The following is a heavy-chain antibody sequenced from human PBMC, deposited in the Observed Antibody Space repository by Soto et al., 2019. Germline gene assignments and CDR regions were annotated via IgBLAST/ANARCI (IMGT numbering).Heavy chain of an antibody. Sequence: SVKVSCKASGGTSSSYAISWVRQAPGQGLEWMGGIIPIFGTANYAQKFQGRVTITADESTSTAYMELSSLRSEDTAVYYCAKVDMITFGGVVVVDAFDIWGQGTMVTVSS. CDR2: IIPIFGTA. D-gene: IGHD3-16*02. J-gene: IGHJ3*02. CDR1: GGTSSSYA. CDR3: AKVDMITFGGVVVVDAFDI. V-gene: IGHV1-69*13.